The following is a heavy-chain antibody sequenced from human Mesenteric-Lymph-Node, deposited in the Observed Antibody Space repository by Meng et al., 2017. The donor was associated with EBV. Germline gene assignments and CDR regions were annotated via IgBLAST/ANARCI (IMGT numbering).Heavy chain of an antibody. CDR2: IYYRGST. CDR1: VASISSGSYY. Sequence: QLQESGPGLVQPSETVSLTCTVSVASISSGSYYWGWIRQPPGKGLEWIGSIYYRGSTYYNPSLRSRVTISVDTSKNHFSLKLSSVTAADTAMYYCVSYDYGNYVSFDSWGQGILVTVSS. D-gene: IGHD4-11*01. V-gene: IGHV4-39*01. J-gene: IGHJ4*02. CDR3: VSYDYGNYVSFDS.